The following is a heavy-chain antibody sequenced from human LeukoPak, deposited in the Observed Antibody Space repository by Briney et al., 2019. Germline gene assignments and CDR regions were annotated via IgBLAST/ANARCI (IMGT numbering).Heavy chain of an antibody. V-gene: IGHV4-34*01. CDR1: GGSFSDFY. D-gene: IGHD2-2*01. Sequence: SETRSLTCAVYGGSFSDFYWSWIRQPPGKGLEWIGEINHSGSTNYNPSLKSRVTISVDTSKNQFSLKLSSVTAADTAVYYCARSRGITRMVWFDPWGQGTLVTVSS. CDR2: INHSGST. J-gene: IGHJ5*02. CDR3: ARSRGITRMVWFDP.